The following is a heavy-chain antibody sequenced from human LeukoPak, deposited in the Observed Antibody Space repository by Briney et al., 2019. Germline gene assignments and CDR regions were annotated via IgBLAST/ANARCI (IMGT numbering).Heavy chain of an antibody. D-gene: IGHD4-23*01. Sequence: PGGSLRLSCAASGFTFSNYAMSWVRQAPGKGLEWVSAISGSGGSTYYVDSVKGRFTISRDDSKNTLYLQMNSLRAEDTAVYYCAREDGGNSGGFDYWGQGTLVTVSS. CDR3: AREDGGNSGGFDY. V-gene: IGHV3-23*01. J-gene: IGHJ4*02. CDR2: ISGSGGST. CDR1: GFTFSNYA.